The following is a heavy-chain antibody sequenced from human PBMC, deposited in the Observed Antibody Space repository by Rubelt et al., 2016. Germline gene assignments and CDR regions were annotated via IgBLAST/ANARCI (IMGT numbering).Heavy chain of an antibody. CDR1: GYTFTSHG. Sequence: QLVQSGAEVMRPGASVKVSCKASGYTFTSHGISWVRQAPGQGLEWMGWIGAYNGNTNYAQNLRGRVTMTTDTSTSTAYMEMRSLRSDDTPVYYCARAAVTAADIRYFLHWGQGTLVTVSS. D-gene: IGHD6-13*01. V-gene: IGHV1-18*01. J-gene: IGHJ1*01. CDR3: ARAAVTAADIRYFLH. CDR2: IGAYNGNT.